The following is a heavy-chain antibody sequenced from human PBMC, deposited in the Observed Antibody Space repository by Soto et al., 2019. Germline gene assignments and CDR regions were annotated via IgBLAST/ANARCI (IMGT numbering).Heavy chain of an antibody. V-gene: IGHV3-23*01. CDR2: ISGSGGST. CDR1: GFTFSSYA. J-gene: IGHJ4*02. CDR3: AKTGSIILTGYYVPHYFDY. Sequence: GGSLRLSCAASGFTFSSYAMSWVRQAPGKGLEWVSAISGSGGSTYYADSVKGRFTISRDNSKNTLYLQMNSLRAEDTAVYYCAKTGSIILTGYYVPHYFDYWGQGTLVTVSS. D-gene: IGHD3-9*01.